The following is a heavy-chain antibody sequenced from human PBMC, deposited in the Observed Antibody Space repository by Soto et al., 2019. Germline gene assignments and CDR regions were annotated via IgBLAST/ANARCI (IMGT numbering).Heavy chain of an antibody. Sequence: QVQLVESGGGVVQPGGSLRLSCAASGFSFSSYGIHWVRQAPGKGLEWVAVVSNEGSIQYYADSVKGRFTISRDNSENTVFLQMNSRRSEDTAVYYCAKEGGTLGTSASYGFDYWGQGSRVTVSS. V-gene: IGHV3-30*18. CDR3: AKEGGTLGTSASYGFDY. CDR1: GFSFSSYG. J-gene: IGHJ4*02. CDR2: VSNEGSIQ. D-gene: IGHD3-16*01.